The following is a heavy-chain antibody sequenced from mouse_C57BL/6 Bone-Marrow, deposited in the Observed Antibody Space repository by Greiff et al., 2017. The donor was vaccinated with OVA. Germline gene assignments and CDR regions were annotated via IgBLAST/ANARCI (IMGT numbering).Heavy chain of an antibody. CDR3: ARTGVTDWFAY. CDR2: INPGDGDT. V-gene: IGHV1-54*01. J-gene: IGHJ3*01. Sequence: QVQLQQSGAELVRPGTSVKVSCKASGYAFTNYLIEWVKQRPGQGLEWIGVINPGDGDTNYNGKFKGKATLTADKSSSTAYMQLSSLTSEDSAVYFCARTGVTDWFAYWGQGTLVTVSA. CDR1: GYAFTNYL. D-gene: IGHD2-5*01.